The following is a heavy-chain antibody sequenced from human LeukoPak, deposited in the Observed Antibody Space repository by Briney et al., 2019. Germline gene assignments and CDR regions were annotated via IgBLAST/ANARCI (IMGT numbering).Heavy chain of an antibody. Sequence: GGSLRLSCAASGFTFSSYTMNWVRRAPGKGLEWVSSISSSSSYIYYADSVKGRFTISRDNAKNSLYLQMNSLRAEDTAIYYCAKNGDRGAYCTGGTCYPYFYYYMDVWGKGTTVTI. J-gene: IGHJ6*03. CDR2: ISSSSSYI. D-gene: IGHD2-15*01. V-gene: IGHV3-21*04. CDR1: GFTFSSYT. CDR3: AKNGDRGAYCTGGTCYPYFYYYMDV.